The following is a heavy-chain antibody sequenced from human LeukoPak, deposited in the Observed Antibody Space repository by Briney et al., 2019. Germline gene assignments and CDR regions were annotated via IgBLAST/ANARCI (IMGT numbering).Heavy chain of an antibody. CDR3: ARARPGYYDSSGYYYRDY. CDR2: IYTGGST. CDR1: GFTVSSNY. Sequence: GGSLRLSCAASGFTVSSNYMSWVRQAPGKGLEWVSVIYTGGSTYYADSVKGRFTISRDNSKNTLYLQMNSLRAEDTAVYYCARARPGYYDSSGYYYRDYWGQGTLVTVSS. J-gene: IGHJ4*02. D-gene: IGHD3-22*01. V-gene: IGHV3-53*01.